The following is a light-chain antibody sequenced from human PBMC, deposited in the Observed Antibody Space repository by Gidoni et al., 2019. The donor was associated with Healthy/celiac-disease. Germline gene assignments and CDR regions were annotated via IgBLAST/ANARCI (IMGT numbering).Light chain of an antibody. CDR1: SSNIGSNY. Sequence: QSVLTQPPSTSGTPAQRVTISFSGSSSNIGSNYVYWYQQLPGTAPKLLIYRNNQRPSGVPDRFSGSKSGTSASLAISGLRSEDEADYYCAAWDDSLRGVFGGGTKLTVL. CDR3: AAWDDSLRGV. J-gene: IGLJ3*02. CDR2: RNN. V-gene: IGLV1-47*01.